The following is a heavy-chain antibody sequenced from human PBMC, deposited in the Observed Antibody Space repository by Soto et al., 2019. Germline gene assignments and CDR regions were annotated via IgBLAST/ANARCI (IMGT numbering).Heavy chain of an antibody. Sequence: SETLSLTCAVYGGSFSGYYWSWIRQPPGKGLEWIGEINHSGSTNYNPSLKSRVTISVDTSKNQFSLKLSSVTAADTAVYYCASGYSSSWYYFDYWGQGTLVTVSS. V-gene: IGHV4-34*01. D-gene: IGHD6-13*01. J-gene: IGHJ4*02. CDR3: ASGYSSSWYYFDY. CDR1: GGSFSGYY. CDR2: INHSGST.